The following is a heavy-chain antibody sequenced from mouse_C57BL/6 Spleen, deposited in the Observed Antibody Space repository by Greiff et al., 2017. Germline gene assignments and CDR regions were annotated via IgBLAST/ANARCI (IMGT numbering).Heavy chain of an antibody. D-gene: IGHD1-1*01. J-gene: IGHJ4*01. CDR2: INPSSGYT. Sequence: VQLQQSGAELAKPGASVKLSCKASGYTFTSYWMHWVQQRPGQGLEWIGYINPSSGYTKYNQKFKDKATLTADKSSSTAYMQLSSLTYEDSAVYYCAIPITTVVANAMDYWGQGTSVTVSS. CDR1: GYTFTSYW. V-gene: IGHV1-7*01. CDR3: AIPITTVVANAMDY.